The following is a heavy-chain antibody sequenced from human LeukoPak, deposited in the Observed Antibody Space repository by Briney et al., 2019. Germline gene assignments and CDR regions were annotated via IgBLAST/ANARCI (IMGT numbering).Heavy chain of an antibody. CDR3: AKVDGPYDFWSGYEGSGSRYFDY. V-gene: IGHV3-23*01. CDR2: ISGSGGST. Sequence: GGSLRLSCAASGFTFSSYAMSWVRQAPGKGLEWVSAISGSGGSTYYADSVKGRFTISRDNSKNTLYLQMNSLRAEDTAVYYCAKVDGPYDFWSGYEGSGSRYFDYWGQGTLVTVSS. CDR1: GFTFSSYA. D-gene: IGHD3-3*01. J-gene: IGHJ4*02.